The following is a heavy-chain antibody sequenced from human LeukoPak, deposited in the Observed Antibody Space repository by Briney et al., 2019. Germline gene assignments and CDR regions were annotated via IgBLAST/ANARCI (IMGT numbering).Heavy chain of an antibody. Sequence: GPSVQVSFKASGYTFTSYDINWVRQATGQGLEWMGKVKPNTGNTGYAQNFQGRVTMTRDTSISTAYMELSSLRSEDTAVYYCARGLFWFRDLKTHWFDPWGQGTLVTVSS. V-gene: IGHV1-8*01. CDR2: VKPNTGNT. J-gene: IGHJ5*02. D-gene: IGHD3-10*01. CDR1: GYTFTSYD. CDR3: ARGLFWFRDLKTHWFDP.